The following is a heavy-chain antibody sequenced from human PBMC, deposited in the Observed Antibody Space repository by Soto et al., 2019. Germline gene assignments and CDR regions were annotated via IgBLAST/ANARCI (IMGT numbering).Heavy chain of an antibody. CDR3: ARPHSNYYDSSGYRDAFDI. V-gene: IGHV4-39*01. CDR2: IYYSGST. Sequence: SETLSLTCTVSGGSISSSSYYWGWIRQPPGKGLEWIGSIYYSGSTYYNPSLKSRVTISVDTSKNQFSLKLSPVTAADTAVYYCARPHSNYYDSSGYRDAFDIWGQGTMVT. D-gene: IGHD3-22*01. CDR1: GGSISSSSYY. J-gene: IGHJ3*02.